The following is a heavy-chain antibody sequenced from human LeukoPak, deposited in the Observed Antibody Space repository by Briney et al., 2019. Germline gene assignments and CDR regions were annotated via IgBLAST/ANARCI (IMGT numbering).Heavy chain of an antibody. CDR3: ARTFLRITWPNYYGMDV. D-gene: IGHD2/OR15-2a*01. CDR1: GFTFSSYS. J-gene: IGHJ6*02. CDR2: ISSSSSTI. V-gene: IGHV3-48*01. Sequence: GGSLRLSCAASGFTFSSYSMNWVRQAPGKGLEWVSYISSSSSTIYYADSVKGRFTISRDNAKNSLYLQMNSLRAEDTAVYYCARTFLRITWPNYYGMDVWGQGTTVTVSS.